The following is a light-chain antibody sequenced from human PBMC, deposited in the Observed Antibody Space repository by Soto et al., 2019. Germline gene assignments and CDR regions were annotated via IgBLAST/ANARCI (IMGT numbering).Light chain of an antibody. CDR3: QQRSNWRT. CDR2: DAS. CDR1: QSVGSY. V-gene: IGKV3-11*01. Sequence: EIVLTQPPATLSLSPGERATLSCRASQSVGSYLAWYQQKPGQPPRLLIYDASNRATGIPARFSGSGSGTDCTLAISSLEPEDSAVYYCQQRSNWRTFGQGTMLEIK. J-gene: IGKJ2*01.